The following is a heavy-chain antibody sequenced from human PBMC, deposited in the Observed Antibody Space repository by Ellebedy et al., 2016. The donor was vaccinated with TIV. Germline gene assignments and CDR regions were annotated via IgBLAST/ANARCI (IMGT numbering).Heavy chain of an antibody. CDR1: GFTFDSYV. D-gene: IGHD5/OR15-5a*01. J-gene: IGHJ4*02. V-gene: IGHV3-30*04. CDR3: ARALNHVDTVSTAPLDC. CDR2: ITYDGSNK. Sequence: GESLKISCAASGFTFDSYVMNWVRQAPGKGLAWVALITYDGSNKYFADSVQGRFTISRDNSQNTLYLLMNSLRGDDTAIYYCARALNHVDTVSTAPLDCWGQGTLVTVSS.